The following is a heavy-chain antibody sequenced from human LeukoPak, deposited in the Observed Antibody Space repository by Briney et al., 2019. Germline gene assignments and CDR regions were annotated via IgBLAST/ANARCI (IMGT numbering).Heavy chain of an antibody. J-gene: IGHJ4*02. V-gene: IGHV3-7*01. Sequence: GGSLRLSCAASGFTFRSYWMGWVRQAPGKGLEWLANIKEDGSETYYLDSVKGRFILSRDNAENSLYLQMSSLRAEDTAVYYCARDATRGGDFDSWGQGTLVTVSS. CDR3: ARDATRGGDFDS. CDR1: GFTFRSYW. D-gene: IGHD2-15*01. CDR2: IKEDGSET.